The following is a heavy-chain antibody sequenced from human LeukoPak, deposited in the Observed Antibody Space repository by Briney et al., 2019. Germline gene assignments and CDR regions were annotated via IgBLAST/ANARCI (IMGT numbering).Heavy chain of an antibody. D-gene: IGHD2-15*01. J-gene: IGHJ4*02. CDR2: IYYSGST. V-gene: IGHV4-59*01. CDR3: ARVTGYVIEDNFDY. Sequence: SETLSLTCTVSGGYIRSYYWSWIRQPPGKGLEWIGYIYYSGSTNYNPSLKSRVTISVDTSKNQFSLKLRSVTAADTAVYYCARVTGYVIEDNFDYWGQGTLVTVSS. CDR1: GGYIRSYY.